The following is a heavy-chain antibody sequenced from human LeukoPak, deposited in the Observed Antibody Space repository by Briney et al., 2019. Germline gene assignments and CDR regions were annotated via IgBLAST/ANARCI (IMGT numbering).Heavy chain of an antibody. CDR1: GGSISSYY. CDR2: IYTSGST. V-gene: IGHV4-4*07. D-gene: IGHD3-22*01. Sequence: SETLSLTCTVSGGSISSYYWSWIRQPAGKGLEWIGRIYTSGSTNYNPSLKSRVTMSVDTSKNQFSLKLSSVTAADTAVYYCARDRYYYDSSGYYSLFDYWGQGTLVTVSS. CDR3: ARDRYYYDSSGYYSLFDY. J-gene: IGHJ4*02.